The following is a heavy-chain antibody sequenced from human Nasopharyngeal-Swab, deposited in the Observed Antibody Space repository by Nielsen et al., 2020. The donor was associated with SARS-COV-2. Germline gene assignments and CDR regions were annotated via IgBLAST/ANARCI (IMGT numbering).Heavy chain of an antibody. CDR3: ARDGFGESPYYYYYGMDV. CDR1: GFTFSNYS. V-gene: IGHV3-21*01. CDR2: ISSGTSYI. J-gene: IGHJ6*02. Sequence: GESLKISCAASGFTFSNYSMNWVRQAPGKGLEWVSSISSGTSYIYYADSVKGRFTISRDSAKNSLYLQMNSLRAEDTAVYYCARDGFGESPYYYYYGMDVWGQGTTVTVSS. D-gene: IGHD3-10*01.